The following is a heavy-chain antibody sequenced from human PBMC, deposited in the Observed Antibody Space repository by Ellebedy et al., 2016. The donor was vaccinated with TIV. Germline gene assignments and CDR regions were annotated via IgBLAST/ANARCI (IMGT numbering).Heavy chain of an antibody. D-gene: IGHD3-16*01. CDR3: AKDKRMIKFGGVIDY. Sequence: PGGSLRLSCAASGFTFSSYWMHWVRQAPGKGLVWVSRINSDGSSTSYADSVKGRFTISRDNAKNSLYLQMNSLRAEDTALYYCAKDKRMIKFGGVIDYWGQGTLVTVSS. CDR2: INSDGSST. V-gene: IGHV3-74*01. J-gene: IGHJ4*02. CDR1: GFTFSSYW.